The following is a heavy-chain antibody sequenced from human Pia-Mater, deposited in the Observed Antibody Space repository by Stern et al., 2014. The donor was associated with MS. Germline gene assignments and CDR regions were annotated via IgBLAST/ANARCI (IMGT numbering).Heavy chain of an antibody. CDR3: ARGSGDNWFGP. CDR1: GG. V-gene: IGHV1-69*06. Sequence: VQLVESGAEVKKPGSSVKVSCKSSGGISWVRQAPGQGLERMGGVIPFVGTSNYGQKFQGRVIITADTSTNTTYLHLSRLTSADTAVYYCARGSGDNWFGPWGQGTLVTVSS. J-gene: IGHJ5*02. CDR2: VIPFVGTS. D-gene: IGHD3-10*01.